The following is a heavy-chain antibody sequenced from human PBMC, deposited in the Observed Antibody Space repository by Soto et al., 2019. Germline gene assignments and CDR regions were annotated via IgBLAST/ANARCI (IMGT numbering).Heavy chain of an antibody. Sequence: GGSLRLSCSGSGFSFSTYWMSWVRQFPGKGLEWVANIKQDGTFTDYVDSVKGRFTISRDNAKNSLVLQMTSLRAADTAVYFCSSWARRSLFYFCSQGSLVTGSS. CDR2: IKQDGTFT. V-gene: IGHV3-7*05. D-gene: IGHD3-16*01. J-gene: IGHJ4*01. CDR3: SSWARRSLFYF. CDR1: GFSFSTYW.